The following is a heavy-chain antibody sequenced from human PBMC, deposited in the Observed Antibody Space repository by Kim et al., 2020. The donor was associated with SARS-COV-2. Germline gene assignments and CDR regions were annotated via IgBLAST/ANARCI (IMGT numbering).Heavy chain of an antibody. Sequence: SETLSLTCTVSGGSFSSSSSYWGWIRQPPGKGLEWIGSIYYGGSSYYSPSLSSRVTISVDTSKNQFSLKLSSVTAADTAVYYCTHRLGASDAYWGQGTLVTVSS. V-gene: IGHV4-39*01. J-gene: IGHJ4*02. CDR1: GGSFSSSSSY. CDR3: THRLGASDAY. CDR2: IYYGGSS. D-gene: IGHD1-26*01.